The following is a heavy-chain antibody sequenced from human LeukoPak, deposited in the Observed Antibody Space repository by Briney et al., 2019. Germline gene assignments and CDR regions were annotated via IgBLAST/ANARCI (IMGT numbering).Heavy chain of an antibody. Sequence: PSETLSLTRTLSGGSISRYYWSWIRQPPGKGLEWIGYVYDSGRTNYNPSLKSRDTISVDTSKNHFSLKLSSVPAADTAVYSCARSIIGARSKFDYWGQGTLVTVSS. CDR1: GGSISRYY. V-gene: IGHV4-59*08. CDR2: VYDSGRT. D-gene: IGHD1-20*01. J-gene: IGHJ4*02. CDR3: ARSIIGARSKFDY.